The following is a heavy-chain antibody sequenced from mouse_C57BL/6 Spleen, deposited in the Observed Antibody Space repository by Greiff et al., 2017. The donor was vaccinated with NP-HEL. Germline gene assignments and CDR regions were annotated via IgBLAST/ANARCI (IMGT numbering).Heavy chain of an antibody. CDR3: ARSDRYAMDY. CDR2: IHPNSGST. Sequence: VQLQQPGAELVKPGASVKLSCKTSGYTFTSYWMHWVKQRPGQGLEWIGMIHPNSGSTNYNEKFKSKATLTVDKSSSTAYMQLSSLTSEDSAVYYCARSDRYAMDYWGQGTSVTVSS. CDR1: GYTFTSYW. V-gene: IGHV1-64*01. J-gene: IGHJ4*01.